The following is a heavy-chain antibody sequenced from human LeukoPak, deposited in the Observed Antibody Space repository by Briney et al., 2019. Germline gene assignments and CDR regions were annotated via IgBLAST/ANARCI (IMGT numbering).Heavy chain of an antibody. CDR1: GFTFSGYG. Sequence: GGSLRLSCVASGFTFSGYGMTWVRQAPGKGLEWVSSLTGSGDNTYYADSVKGRFTISRDNSRKTLYLQMNSLTVGDTAVYYCAKNNDIIAVSGRPDYWSQGTLVAVSS. V-gene: IGHV3-23*01. D-gene: IGHD6-13*01. J-gene: IGHJ4*02. CDR3: AKNNDIIAVSGRPDY. CDR2: LTGSGDNT.